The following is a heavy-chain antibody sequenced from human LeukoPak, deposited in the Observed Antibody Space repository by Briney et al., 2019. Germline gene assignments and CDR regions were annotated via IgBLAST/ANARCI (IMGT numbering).Heavy chain of an antibody. CDR2: INPNSGGT. CDR1: GYTFTGYY. Sequence: ASVKVSCKASGYTFTGYYMHWVRQAPGQGLEWMGWINPNSGGTNYAQKFQGRVTMTRDTSISTAYMELSRLRSDDTAVYYCARDYYYGSGSHFALMGDYWGQGTLVTVSS. J-gene: IGHJ4*02. V-gene: IGHV1-2*02. CDR3: ARDYYYGSGSHFALMGDY. D-gene: IGHD3-10*01.